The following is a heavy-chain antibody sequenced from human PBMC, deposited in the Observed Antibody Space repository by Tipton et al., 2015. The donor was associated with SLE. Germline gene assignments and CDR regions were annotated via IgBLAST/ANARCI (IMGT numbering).Heavy chain of an antibody. V-gene: IGHV4-59*08. CDR2: IYYSGST. J-gene: IGHJ4*02. D-gene: IGHD2-21*01. Sequence: TLSLTCTVSGGSISSYRWSWIRQPPGKGLEWIGYIYYSGSTNYNPSLKSRVTMSIDTSKNQFSLRLRSVTAADTAVYYCAKSVAVRPKFDNWGQGALVTVSS. CDR1: GGSISSYR. CDR3: AKSVAVRPKFDN.